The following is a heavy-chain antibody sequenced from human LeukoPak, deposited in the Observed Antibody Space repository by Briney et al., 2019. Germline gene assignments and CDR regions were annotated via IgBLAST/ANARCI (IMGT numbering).Heavy chain of an antibody. CDR2: MNPNSGNT. D-gene: IGHD6-6*01. V-gene: IGHV1-8*03. Sequence: ASVKVSCKASGYTFTSYDINWVRQATGQGLEWMGWMNPNSGNTGYAQKFQGRVTITRNTSISTAYMELSSLRSEDTAVYYCARAHRVAARPKLGYYYYMDVWGKGTTVTVSS. J-gene: IGHJ6*03. CDR3: ARAHRVAARPKLGYYYYMDV. CDR1: GYTFTSYD.